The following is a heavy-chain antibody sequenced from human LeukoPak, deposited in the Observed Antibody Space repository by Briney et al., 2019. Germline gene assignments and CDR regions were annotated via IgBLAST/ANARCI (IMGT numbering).Heavy chain of an antibody. J-gene: IGHJ6*02. D-gene: IGHD6-13*01. CDR1: GFTVSSNY. V-gene: IGHV3-66*02. CDR2: IYSGGSI. CDR3: ARAERYSSIDGMDV. Sequence: GGSLRLSCAASGFTVSSNYMSWVRQAPGKGLEWVSVIYSGGSIYYADSVKGRFTISRDNSKNTLYLQMNSLRAEDTAVYYCARAERYSSIDGMDVWGQGTTVTVSS.